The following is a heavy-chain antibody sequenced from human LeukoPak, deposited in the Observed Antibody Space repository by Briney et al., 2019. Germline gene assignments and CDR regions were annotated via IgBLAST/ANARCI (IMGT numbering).Heavy chain of an antibody. CDR2: INSDGSTT. Sequence: PGGSLRLSCAASGFTFSSYWMYWVRQAPGKGLVWVSRINSDGSTTSYADSVKGRFTISRDNAKNTLYLQMNSLRAEDTAVYYCARVGTTSNFYYYYGVDVWGQGTTVTVSS. D-gene: IGHD2/OR15-2a*01. CDR1: GFTFSSYW. J-gene: IGHJ6*02. V-gene: IGHV3-74*01. CDR3: ARVGTTSNFYYYYGVDV.